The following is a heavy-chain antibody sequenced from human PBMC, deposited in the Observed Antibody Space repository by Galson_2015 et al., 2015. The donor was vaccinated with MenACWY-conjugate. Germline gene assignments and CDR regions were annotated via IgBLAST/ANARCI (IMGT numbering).Heavy chain of an antibody. CDR3: AKDVYMDV. V-gene: IGHV3-23*01. CDR1: GFTFRQYA. Sequence: SLRLSCAVSGFTFRQYAMSWVRQAPGTGLEWVAIISDSGAATHYIDSVKGRFTISRDNSKNTLYLQMSRLRAEDTALYYCAKDVYMDVWGQRDHGLRLL. J-gene: IGHJ6*03. CDR2: ISDSGAAT.